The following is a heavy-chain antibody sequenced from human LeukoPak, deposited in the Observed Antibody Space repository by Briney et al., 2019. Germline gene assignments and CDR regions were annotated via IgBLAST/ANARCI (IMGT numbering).Heavy chain of an antibody. V-gene: IGHV1-69*04. J-gene: IGHJ6*03. CDR3: ARLYDGLYYMDV. Sequence: ASVKVSCKASGGTFSSYAISWVRQAPGQGLEWMGRIIPILGIANYAQKFQGRVTITADKSTSTAYMELCSLRSDDTAVYYCARLYDGLYYMDVWGKGTTVTVSS. D-gene: IGHD3-16*01. CDR2: IIPILGIA. CDR1: GGTFSSYA.